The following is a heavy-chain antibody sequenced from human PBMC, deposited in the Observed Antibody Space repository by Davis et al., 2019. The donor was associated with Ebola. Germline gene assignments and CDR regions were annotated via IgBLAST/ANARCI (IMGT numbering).Heavy chain of an antibody. D-gene: IGHD6-6*01. Sequence: SETLSLTCSVSGGSVNSGTYYWGWVRQPPGKGLEWIGSIYYNGRTFYSSSLEGRVTILLDTSKNQFSLKLRYVTAADTAVYFCARLSGLFSSSSGALYFDLWGRGTLVSVSS. J-gene: IGHJ2*01. CDR3: ARLSGLFSSSSGALYFDL. CDR1: GGSVNSGTYY. V-gene: IGHV4-39*07. CDR2: IYYNGRT.